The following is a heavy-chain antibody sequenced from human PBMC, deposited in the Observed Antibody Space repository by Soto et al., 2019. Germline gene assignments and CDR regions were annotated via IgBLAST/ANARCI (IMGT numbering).Heavy chain of an antibody. CDR2: ISSSDINI. Sequence: EVQLWESGGGLIQPWGSLRLSCLASGFNFRRDSMNWVRQAPGKGLEWISYISSSDINIYYADSVRGRFTISRDIAKNSLYLQMNSLRAEDTAVYYCARDYGDYVPRNDYWGQGTLVTVSS. D-gene: IGHD4-17*01. CDR1: GFNFRRDS. J-gene: IGHJ4*02. V-gene: IGHV3-48*01. CDR3: ARDYGDYVPRNDY.